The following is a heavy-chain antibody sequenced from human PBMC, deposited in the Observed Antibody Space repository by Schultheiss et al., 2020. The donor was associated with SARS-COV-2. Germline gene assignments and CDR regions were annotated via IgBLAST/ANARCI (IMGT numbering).Heavy chain of an antibody. CDR3: ARAGDFWSGYYTSWFDP. V-gene: IGHV4-61*10. CDR1: GGSISSGSYY. Sequence: SQTLSLTCTVSGGSISSGSYYWSWIRQPAGKGLEWIGYIYYSGSTNYNPSLKSRVTISVDTSKNQFSLKLSSVTAADTAVYYCARAGDFWSGYYTSWFDPWGQGTLVTVSS. CDR2: IYYSGST. D-gene: IGHD3-3*01. J-gene: IGHJ5*02.